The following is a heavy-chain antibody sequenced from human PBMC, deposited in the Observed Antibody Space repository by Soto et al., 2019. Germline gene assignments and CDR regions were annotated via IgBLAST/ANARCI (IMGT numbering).Heavy chain of an antibody. CDR1: GFTFSSYA. CDR2: ISGSGGST. J-gene: IGHJ6*02. Sequence: EVQLLESGGGLVQPGGSLRLSCAASGFTFSSYAMSWVRQAPGKGLGWVSGISGSGGSTYYADSVKGRFTISRDNSTNTLYLLTNSLRAEDTAVYYCAKERGYNYGYDAMDVWGQGTTVTVSS. D-gene: IGHD5-18*01. CDR3: AKERGYNYGYDAMDV. V-gene: IGHV3-23*01.